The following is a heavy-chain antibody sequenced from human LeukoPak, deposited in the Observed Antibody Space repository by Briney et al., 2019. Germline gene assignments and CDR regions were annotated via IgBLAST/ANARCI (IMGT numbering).Heavy chain of an antibody. D-gene: IGHD5-24*01. CDR3: ARPVEMATIEGGIFDY. J-gene: IGHJ4*02. V-gene: IGHV1-69*13. Sequence: SVKVSCKASGGTFSSYAISWVRQAPGQGLEWMGGIIPIFGTANYAQKFQGRVTITADESTSTAYMELSSLRSEDTAVYYCARPVEMATIEGGIFDYWGQGTLVTVSS. CDR1: GGTFSSYA. CDR2: IIPIFGTA.